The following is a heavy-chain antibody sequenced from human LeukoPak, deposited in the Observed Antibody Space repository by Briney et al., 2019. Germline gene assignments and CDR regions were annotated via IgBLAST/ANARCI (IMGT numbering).Heavy chain of an antibody. D-gene: IGHD2-15*01. Sequence: ASVKVSCKASGYTFTSYYMHWVRQAPGQGLEWMGIINPSGGSTSYAQKFQGRVTMTRDTSTSTVYMELSSLRSEDTAVYYCARDWSENCSGGSCPFDYWGQGTLVTVSS. J-gene: IGHJ4*02. CDR1: GYTFTSYY. CDR3: ARDWSENCSGGSCPFDY. V-gene: IGHV1-46*01. CDR2: INPSGGST.